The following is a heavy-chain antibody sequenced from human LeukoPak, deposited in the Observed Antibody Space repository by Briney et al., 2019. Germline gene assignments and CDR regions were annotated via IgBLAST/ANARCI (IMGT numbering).Heavy chain of an antibody. CDR1: GFTFSSYE. CDR3: ARRYYYHSSPIDS. D-gene: IGHD3-22*01. Sequence: GGSLRLSCAASGFTFSSYEMNWVRQSPGKGLEYISYISSDDRTIYYADSVKGRFTISRDNAKNSLYLQMNSLRAEDTALYYCARRYYYHSSPIDSWGQGTLVTVSS. V-gene: IGHV3-48*03. CDR2: ISSDDRTI. J-gene: IGHJ4*02.